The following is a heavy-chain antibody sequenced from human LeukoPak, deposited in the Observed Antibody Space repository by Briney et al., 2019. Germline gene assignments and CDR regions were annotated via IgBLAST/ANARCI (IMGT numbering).Heavy chain of an antibody. Sequence: GGSLRLSCAASGFTFSSYAMSWVRQAPGEGLEWVSAISGSGTSTYYANSVKGRFTISRDNSKTTLYLQMKSLRAEDTAVYYCARELEIAVAGTLGYWGQGTLVTVSS. J-gene: IGHJ4*02. CDR2: ISGSGTST. D-gene: IGHD6-19*01. CDR1: GFTFSSYA. V-gene: IGHV3-23*01. CDR3: ARELEIAVAGTLGY.